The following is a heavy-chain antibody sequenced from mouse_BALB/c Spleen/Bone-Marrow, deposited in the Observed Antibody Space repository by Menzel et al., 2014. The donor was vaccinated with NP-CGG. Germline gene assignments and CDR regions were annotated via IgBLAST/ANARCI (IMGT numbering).Heavy chain of an antibody. CDR3: ARGGISVDY. CDR2: IYPGDGDT. CDR1: GYAFSVYW. Sequence: QVQLKQSGAELVRPGSSVKISCKASGYAFSVYWMNWVKQRPGQGLEWIGQIYPGDGDTNYNGKFKGRATLTADKSSSTAYMQLSSLTSEDSAVYFCARGGISVDYWGQGTTLTVSS. J-gene: IGHJ2*01. V-gene: IGHV1-80*01.